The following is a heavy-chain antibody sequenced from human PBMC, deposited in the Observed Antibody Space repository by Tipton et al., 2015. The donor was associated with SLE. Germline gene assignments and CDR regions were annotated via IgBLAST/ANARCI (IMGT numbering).Heavy chain of an antibody. J-gene: IGHJ4*02. D-gene: IGHD6-13*01. Sequence: QLVQSGAELKKPGASVKVSCKASGYTFTNYGVSWVRQAPGQGLEWVAWISAYNGSTDYAQKLRGRVTVTTDTSTNTAYLELRSLTSDDTALYYCARDVPASGSHLLDSWGQGTLVTVSS. CDR2: ISAYNGST. V-gene: IGHV1-18*01. CDR1: GYTFTNYG. CDR3: ARDVPASGSHLLDS.